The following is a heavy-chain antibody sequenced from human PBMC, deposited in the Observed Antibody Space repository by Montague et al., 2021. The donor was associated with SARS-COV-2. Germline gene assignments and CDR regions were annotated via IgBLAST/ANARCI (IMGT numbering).Heavy chain of an antibody. Sequence: SETLSLTCAVSGGSISSSNWWSWVRQPPGKGLEWIGEIYHSGRTNYNPSLKSRVTISVDKSKNQFSLKLSSVTAADTAVYYCARAETAMFSEYYYGMDVWGQGTTVTVSS. CDR1: GGSISSSNW. V-gene: IGHV4-4*02. D-gene: IGHD5-18*01. CDR3: ARAETAMFSEYYYGMDV. J-gene: IGHJ6*02. CDR2: IYHSGRT.